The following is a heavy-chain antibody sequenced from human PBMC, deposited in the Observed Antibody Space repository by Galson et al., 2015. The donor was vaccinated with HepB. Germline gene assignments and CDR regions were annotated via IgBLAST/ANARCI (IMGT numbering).Heavy chain of an antibody. Sequence: SLRLSCAASDFTFIAYWMHWVRQAPGKGLVWVSGINTDGSRANYADSVRGRFTISRDNSKNTLFLQMNSLRPEDTAVYYCARSYTYYSDRSGQSTKSYAFDIWGQGTMVTVSS. V-gene: IGHV3-74*01. CDR3: ARSYTYYSDRSGQSTKSYAFDI. CDR1: DFTFIAYW. D-gene: IGHD3-22*01. J-gene: IGHJ3*02. CDR2: INTDGSRA.